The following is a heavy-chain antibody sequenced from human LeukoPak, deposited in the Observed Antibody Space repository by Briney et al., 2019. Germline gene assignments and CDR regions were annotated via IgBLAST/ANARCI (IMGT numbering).Heavy chain of an antibody. CDR1: GFTFSSYG. D-gene: IGHD6-13*01. J-gene: IGHJ4*02. CDR2: IRYDGSNK. CDR3: ARDPHLAAYSSSMLFDY. Sequence: GGSLRLSCAASGFTFSSYGMHWVRQAPGKGLEWVAFIRYDGSNKYYADSVKGRFTISRDNSKNTLYLQMNSLRAEDTAVYYCARDPHLAAYSSSMLFDYWGQGTLVTVSS. V-gene: IGHV3-30*02.